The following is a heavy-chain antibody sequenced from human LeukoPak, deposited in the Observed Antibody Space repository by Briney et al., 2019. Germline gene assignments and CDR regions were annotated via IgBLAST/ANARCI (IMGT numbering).Heavy chain of an antibody. CDR1: GDSISSGTFY. J-gene: IGHJ4*02. D-gene: IGHD1-26*01. CDR3: ARDWPEYSGSSQGGFDY. V-gene: IGHV4-39*07. Sequence: SETLSLTCTVSGDSISSGTFYWGWVRQPPGKGLEWIGSIYYSGSTYYNPSLKSRVTISVDTSKNQFSLKLSSVTAADTAVYYCARDWPEYSGSSQGGFDYWGQGTLVTVSS. CDR2: IYYSGST.